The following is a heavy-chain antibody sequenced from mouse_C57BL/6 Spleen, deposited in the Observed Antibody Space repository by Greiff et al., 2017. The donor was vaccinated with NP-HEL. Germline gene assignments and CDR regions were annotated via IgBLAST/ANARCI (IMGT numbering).Heavy chain of an antibody. CDR3: ARDGSSYVRYFDV. V-gene: IGHV1-80*01. J-gene: IGHJ1*03. CDR2: IYPGDGDT. Sequence: QVQLQQSGAELVKPGASVKISCKASGYAFSSYWMNWVKQRPGKGLEWIGQIYPGDGDTNYNGKFKGKATLTADKSSSTAYMQLSSLTSEDSAVYFWARDGSSYVRYFDVWGTGTTVTVSS. CDR1: GYAFSSYW. D-gene: IGHD1-1*01.